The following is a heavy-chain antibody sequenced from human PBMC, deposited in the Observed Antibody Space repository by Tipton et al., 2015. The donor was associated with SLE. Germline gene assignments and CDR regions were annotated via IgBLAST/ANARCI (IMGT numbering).Heavy chain of an antibody. CDR3: AREGLGTSYYYYMDV. J-gene: IGHJ6*03. D-gene: IGHD7-27*01. Sequence: GLVKPSETLSLTCTVSGGSISSYYWSWIRQPPGKGLEWIACISYSGNTNYSPSLKSRVTISVDTSKNQFSLKLSSVTAADTAVYYGAREGLGTSYYYYMDVWGKGTTVTVSS. V-gene: IGHV4-59*01. CDR2: ISYSGNT. CDR1: GGSISSYY.